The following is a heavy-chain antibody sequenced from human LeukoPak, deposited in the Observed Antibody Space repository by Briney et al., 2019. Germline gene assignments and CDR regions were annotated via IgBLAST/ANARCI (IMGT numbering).Heavy chain of an antibody. CDR3: AKDHSSYDILTGYPLT. Sequence: PGGSLRLSCAASGFTFSSFAMTWVRQAPGKGLEWVSTINNSGDSTYYGDSVKGWFTISRDNYKNTLYLQMNSLRAEDTAVYYCAKDHSSYDILTGYPLTWGQGTLVTVSS. CDR2: INNSGDST. D-gene: IGHD3-9*01. V-gene: IGHV3-23*01. J-gene: IGHJ5*02. CDR1: GFTFSSFA.